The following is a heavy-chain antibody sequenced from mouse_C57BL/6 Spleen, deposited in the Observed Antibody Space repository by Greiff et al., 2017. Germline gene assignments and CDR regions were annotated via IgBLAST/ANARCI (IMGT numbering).Heavy chain of an antibody. J-gene: IGHJ4*01. V-gene: IGHV1-18*01. CDR1: GYTFTDYN. CDR3: ARASYYGSSYRDYAMDY. D-gene: IGHD1-1*01. Sequence: VQLKESGPELVKPGASVKIPCKASGYTFTDYNMDWVKQSHGKSLEWIGDINPNNGGTIYNQKFKGKATLTVDKSSSTAYMELRSLTSEDTAVYYCARASYYGSSYRDYAMDYWGQGTSVTVSS. CDR2: INPNNGGT.